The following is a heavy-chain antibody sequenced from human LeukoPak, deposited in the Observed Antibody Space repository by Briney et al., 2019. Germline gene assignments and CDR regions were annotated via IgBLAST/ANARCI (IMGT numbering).Heavy chain of an antibody. CDR2: IRSTANGYAT. J-gene: IGHJ4*02. CDR1: GFTVSRNY. Sequence: GGSLRLSCAASGFTVSRNYMSWVRQASGKGLEWVGRIRSTANGYATAYAASVKGRFTISRDDSKNTAYLQMDSLKTEDTAVYYCTGNYYGSGSYADFDYWGQGTLVTVSS. CDR3: TGNYYGSGSYADFDY. D-gene: IGHD3-10*01. V-gene: IGHV3-73*01.